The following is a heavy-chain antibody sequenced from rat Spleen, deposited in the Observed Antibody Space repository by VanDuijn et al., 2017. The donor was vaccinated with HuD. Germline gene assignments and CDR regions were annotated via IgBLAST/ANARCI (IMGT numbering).Heavy chain of an antibody. CDR2: ISPSGGGT. V-gene: IGHV5-27*01. CDR3: TTGGLGTTLMDA. J-gene: IGHJ4*01. CDR1: GFTFSYYD. D-gene: IGHD1-4*01. Sequence: EVQLVESGGGLVQPGRSLKLSCAASGFTFSYYDMAWVRQAPTKGLEWVASISPSGGGTYYRDSVKGRFTISRDNAKSTLYLQMDSLRSEDTATYYCTTGGLGTTLMDAWGQGASVTVSS.